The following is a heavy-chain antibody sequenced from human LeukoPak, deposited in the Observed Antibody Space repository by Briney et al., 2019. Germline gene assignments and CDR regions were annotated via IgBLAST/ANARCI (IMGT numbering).Heavy chain of an antibody. CDR3: ARHMCSGGSCYFLDY. V-gene: IGHV4-59*08. CDR2: IYYSGST. D-gene: IGHD2-15*01. CDR1: GGSISSYH. J-gene: IGHJ4*02. Sequence: SETLSLTCTVSGGSISSYHWSWIRQPPGKGLEWIGYIYYSGSTNYNPSLKSRVTISVDTSKNQFSLKLSSVTAADTAVYYCARHMCSGGSCYFLDYWGQGTLVTVSS.